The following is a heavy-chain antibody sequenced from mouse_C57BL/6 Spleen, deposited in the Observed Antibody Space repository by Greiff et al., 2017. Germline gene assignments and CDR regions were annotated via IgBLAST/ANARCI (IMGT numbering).Heavy chain of an antibody. V-gene: IGHV3-6*01. CDR2: ISYDGSN. J-gene: IGHJ4*01. CDR1: GYSITSGYY. CDR3: ARNRGGYAMDY. Sequence: EVKLQESGPGLVKPSQSLSLTCSVTGYSITSGYYWNWIRQFPGNKLEWMGYISYDGSNNYNPSLKNRISITRDTSKNQFFLKLNSVTTEDTATYYGARNRGGYAMDYWGQGTSVTVSS.